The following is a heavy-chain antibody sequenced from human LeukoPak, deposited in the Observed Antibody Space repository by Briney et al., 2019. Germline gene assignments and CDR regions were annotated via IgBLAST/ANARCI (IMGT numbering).Heavy chain of an antibody. CDR2: IYYSGST. CDR1: GGSISSYY. D-gene: IGHD3-3*01. Sequence: SETLSLTCTVSGGSISSYYWSWIRQPPGKGLGWIGYIYYSGSTNYNPTLKSRVTISVDTSKNQFSLKLSSVTAADTAVYYCARERIFGVTNDAFDIWGQGTMVTVSS. V-gene: IGHV4-59*01. J-gene: IGHJ3*02. CDR3: ARERIFGVTNDAFDI.